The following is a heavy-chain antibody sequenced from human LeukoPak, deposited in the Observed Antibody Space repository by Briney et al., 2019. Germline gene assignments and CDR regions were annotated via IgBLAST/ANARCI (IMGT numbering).Heavy chain of an antibody. J-gene: IGHJ4*02. D-gene: IGHD4-17*01. CDR1: GFTFRSYA. V-gene: IGHV3-30*04. CDR3: ARRGPYGDALDY. Sequence: PGRSLRLSCAASGFTFRSYAMHWVRQAPGKGLEWGAVISYDGSNKYYADSVKGRFTISRDNSKNTLYMQMNRLRDEETAVCYCARRGPYGDALDYWGQGTLVTVSS. CDR2: ISYDGSNK.